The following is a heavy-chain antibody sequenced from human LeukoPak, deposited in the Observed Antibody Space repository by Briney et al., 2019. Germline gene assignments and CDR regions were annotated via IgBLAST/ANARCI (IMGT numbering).Heavy chain of an antibody. Sequence: ASVKVSCKASGYTFTDYNIHWARQAPGQGLEYMGWINPTNGDTDYAQKFEGRVTMTRDTSIRTAYMDLTRLTSDDTAVYYCARGGGGRYSLDYWGQGTLVTVSS. D-gene: IGHD1-26*01. CDR1: GYTFTDYN. CDR2: INPTNGDT. J-gene: IGHJ4*02. V-gene: IGHV1-2*02. CDR3: ARGGGGRYSLDY.